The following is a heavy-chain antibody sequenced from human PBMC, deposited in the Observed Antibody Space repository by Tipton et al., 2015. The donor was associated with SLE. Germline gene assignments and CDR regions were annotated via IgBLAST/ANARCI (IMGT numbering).Heavy chain of an antibody. CDR3: ARGAAGGHFDY. D-gene: IGHD6-13*01. V-gene: IGHV3-30*03. CDR2: ISYDGSNK. J-gene: IGHJ4*02. CDR1: GFTFSSYG. Sequence: SLRLSCAASGFTFSSYGMHWVRQAPGKGLEWLTYISYDGSNKLYADSVKGRFTISRDNSKNTLYLQMNSLRAEDTGVYYCARGAAGGHFDYWGQGTLVTVSS.